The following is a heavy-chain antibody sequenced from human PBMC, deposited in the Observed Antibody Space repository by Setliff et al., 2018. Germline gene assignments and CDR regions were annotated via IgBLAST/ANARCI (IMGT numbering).Heavy chain of an antibody. CDR2: IYYSGST. CDR3: ARGSPRHYDILTGYYPDWYFDL. V-gene: IGHV4-59*01. J-gene: IGHJ2*01. D-gene: IGHD3-9*01. Sequence: SETLSLTCTVSGGSISSYYWSWIRQPPGKGLEWIGYIYYSGSTNYNPSLKSRVTISVDTSKNQFSLKLSSVTAADTAVYYCARGSPRHYDILTGYYPDWYFDLWGRGTLVTVSS. CDR1: GGSISSYY.